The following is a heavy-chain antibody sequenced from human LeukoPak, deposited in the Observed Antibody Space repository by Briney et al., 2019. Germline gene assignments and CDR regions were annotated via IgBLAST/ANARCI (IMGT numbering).Heavy chain of an antibody. D-gene: IGHD5-18*01. V-gene: IGHV4-59*01. Sequence: YYCGSINYTTSLKSRVTTSADTSKNQFSLKRSCVAAADTAVYYCAIVRAIQVSPEGYCFDYWGQGTLVTVSS. CDR2: YYCGSI. CDR3: AIVRAIQVSPEGYCFDY. J-gene: IGHJ4*02.